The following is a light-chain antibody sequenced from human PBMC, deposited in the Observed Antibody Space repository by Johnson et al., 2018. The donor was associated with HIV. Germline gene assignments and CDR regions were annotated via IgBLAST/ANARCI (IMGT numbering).Light chain of an antibody. CDR3: GTWDSSLSASYV. V-gene: IGLV1-51*01. J-gene: IGLJ1*01. CDR1: SSNIGNNY. CDR2: DNN. Sequence: QSVLTQPPSVSAAPGQKVTISCSGSSSNIGNNYVSWYQQLPGTAPKLLIYDNNKRPSGIPDRFSGSTSGTSATLGITGLPTGDEADYYCGTWDSSLSASYVFGTGTKVAVL.